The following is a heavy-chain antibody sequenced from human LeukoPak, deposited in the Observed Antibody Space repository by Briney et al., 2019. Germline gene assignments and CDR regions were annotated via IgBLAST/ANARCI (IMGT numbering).Heavy chain of an antibody. Sequence: GASVKVSCKASGGTFSSYAISWVRQAPGQGLEWMGGIIPIFGTANYAQKFQGRVTITADESTSTAYMELSSLRSEDTAVYYCARSLAATRGRYFQHWGQGTLVTVSS. V-gene: IGHV1-69*13. CDR3: ARSLAATRGRYFQH. D-gene: IGHD2-15*01. J-gene: IGHJ1*01. CDR2: IIPIFGTA. CDR1: GGTFSSYA.